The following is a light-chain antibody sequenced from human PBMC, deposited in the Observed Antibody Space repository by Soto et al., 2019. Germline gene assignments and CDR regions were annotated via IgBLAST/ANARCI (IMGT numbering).Light chain of an antibody. CDR2: DAS. V-gene: IGKV3-11*01. Sequence: IGLSQSPGTLSLSPGERATLSCRASQTVSSSLAWYQQKPGQAPRLLIYDASNRATGIPARFSGSGSGTDFTLTISSLEPEDFAVYYCQQRADWWTFGQGTKVDIK. CDR1: QTVSSS. CDR3: QQRADWWT. J-gene: IGKJ1*01.